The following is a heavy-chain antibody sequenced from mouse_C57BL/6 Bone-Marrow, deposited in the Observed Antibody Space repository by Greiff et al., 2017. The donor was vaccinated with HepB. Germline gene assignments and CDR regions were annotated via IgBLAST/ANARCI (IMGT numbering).Heavy chain of an antibody. V-gene: IGHV1-4*01. J-gene: IGHJ2*01. Sequence: VKLQESGAELARPGASVKMSCKASGYTFTSYTMHWVKQRPGQGLEWIGYINPSSGYTKYNQKFKDKATLTADKSSSTAYMKLSSLTSEDAAVYYCSREGFTTVVATDFDYWGQGTTLTVSS. CDR2: INPSSGYT. CDR3: SREGFTTVVATDFDY. D-gene: IGHD1-1*01. CDR1: GYTFTSYT.